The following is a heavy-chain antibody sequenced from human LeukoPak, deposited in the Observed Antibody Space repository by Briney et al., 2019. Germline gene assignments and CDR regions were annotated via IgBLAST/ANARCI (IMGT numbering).Heavy chain of an antibody. J-gene: IGHJ4*02. D-gene: IGHD3-16*01. Sequence: GGSLRLSCAASGFTFSNHGMNWVRQAPGKGLEWLSGVSPPGGGTYYADSVKGRFTISRDDSKNTLSLQMNSLRADDTAVYYCARDHLYYEISGPRFDNWGQGTRVTVSS. CDR2: VSPPGGGT. CDR1: GFTFSNHG. V-gene: IGHV3-23*01. CDR3: ARDHLYYEISGPRFDN.